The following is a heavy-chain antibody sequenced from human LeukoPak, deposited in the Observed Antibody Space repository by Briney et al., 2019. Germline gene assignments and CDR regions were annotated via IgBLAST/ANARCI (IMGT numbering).Heavy chain of an antibody. CDR2: ISSSSSTI. CDR1: GFTFSSYW. J-gene: IGHJ4*02. CDR3: ARGHGLDNYFDY. V-gene: IGHV3-48*01. Sequence: GGSLRLSCAASGFTFSSYWIHWVRQAPGKGLEWVSYISSSSSTIYYADSVKGRFTISRDNSKNTLYLQMNSLRAEDTAEYYCARGHGLDNYFDYWAREPWSPSPQ. D-gene: IGHD5-12*01.